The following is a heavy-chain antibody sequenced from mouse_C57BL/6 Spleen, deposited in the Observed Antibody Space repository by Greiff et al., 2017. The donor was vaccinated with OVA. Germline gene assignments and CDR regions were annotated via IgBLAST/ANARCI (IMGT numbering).Heavy chain of an antibody. D-gene: IGHD4-1*01. V-gene: IGHV1-39*01. CDR3: ARETLREKLGEGYYFGY. CDR2: INPNYGTT. CDR1: GYSFTDYN. Sequence: EVQLQQSGPELVKPGASVKISCKASGYSFTDYNMNWVKQSNGKSLEWIGVINPNYGTTSYNQKFKGKATLTVDQSSSTAYMQLNSLTSEDSAVYYCARETLREKLGEGYYFGYWGQGTTLTVSA. J-gene: IGHJ2*01.